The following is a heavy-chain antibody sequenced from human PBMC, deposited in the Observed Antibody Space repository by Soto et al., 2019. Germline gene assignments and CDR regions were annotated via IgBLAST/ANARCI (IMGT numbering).Heavy chain of an antibody. V-gene: IGHV3-21*01. CDR1: GFTFSSYS. J-gene: IGHJ4*02. CDR3: ARDQPSIAYYFDS. CDR2: ISSSSYI. D-gene: IGHD3-3*02. Sequence: PRGSLRLSCAASGFTFSSYSMNWVRQAPGKGLEWVSSISSSSYIYYADSVEGRFTISRDNAKNSLYLQMNSLRAEDTAVYYCARDQPSIAYYFDSWGQVTLVTVSS.